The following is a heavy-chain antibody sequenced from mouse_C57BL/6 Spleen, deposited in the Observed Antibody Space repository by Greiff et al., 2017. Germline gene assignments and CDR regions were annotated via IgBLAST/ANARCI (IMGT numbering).Heavy chain of an antibody. V-gene: IGHV5-15*01. CDR1: GFTFSDYG. J-gene: IGHJ4*01. CDR2: ISNLAYSI. Sequence: DVMLVESGGGLVQPGGSLKLSCAASGFTFSDYGMAWVRQAPRKGPEWVAFISNLAYSIYYADTVTGRFTISRENAKNTLYLEMSSLRSEDTAMYYCARHDTTRAMDYWGQGTSVTVSS. D-gene: IGHD2-12*01. CDR3: ARHDTTRAMDY.